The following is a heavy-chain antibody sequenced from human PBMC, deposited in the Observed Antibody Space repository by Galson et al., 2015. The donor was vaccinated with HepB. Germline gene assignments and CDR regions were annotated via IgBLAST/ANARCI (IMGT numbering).Heavy chain of an antibody. CDR2: ISSNGGST. D-gene: IGHD3-3*01. Sequence: SLRLSCAASGFTFSSYAMHWVRQAPGKGLEYVSAISSNGGSTYYANSVKGRFTISRDNSKNTLYLQMGSLRAEDMAVYYCARDGSITIFGVVIMGYGMDVWGQGTTVTVS. J-gene: IGHJ6*02. CDR3: ARDGSITIFGVVIMGYGMDV. CDR1: GFTFSSYA. V-gene: IGHV3-64*01.